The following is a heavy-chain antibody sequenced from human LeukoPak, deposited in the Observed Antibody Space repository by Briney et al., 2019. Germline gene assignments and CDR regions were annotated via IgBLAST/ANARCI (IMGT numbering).Heavy chain of an antibody. CDR2: IYEGETT. D-gene: IGHD1-1*01. J-gene: IGHJ4*02. V-gene: IGHV4-59*08. Sequence: SETLSLTCTVSGGAITSYYWSWIRQPPGKGVEWIASIYEGETTYYNPSLKGRLTISVDTSKNQFSLKLSSVTAADTAVYYCASNWSDFDYWGPGTLVTVSS. CDR1: GGAITSYY. CDR3: ASNWSDFDY.